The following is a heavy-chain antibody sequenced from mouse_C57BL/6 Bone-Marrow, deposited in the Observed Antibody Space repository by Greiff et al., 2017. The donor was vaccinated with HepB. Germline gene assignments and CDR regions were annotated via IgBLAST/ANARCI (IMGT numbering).Heavy chain of an antibody. CDR3: ARDRDGSSWGWFAY. V-gene: IGHV1-19*01. J-gene: IGHJ3*01. D-gene: IGHD1-1*01. CDR2: INPYNGGT. CDR1: GYTFTDYY. Sequence: VQLQQSGPVLVKPGASVKMSCKASGYTFTDYYMNWVKQSHGKSLEWIGVINPYNGGTSYNQKFKGKATLTVDKSSSTAYMELNSLTSEDSAVYYCARDRDGSSWGWFAYWGQGTLVTVSA.